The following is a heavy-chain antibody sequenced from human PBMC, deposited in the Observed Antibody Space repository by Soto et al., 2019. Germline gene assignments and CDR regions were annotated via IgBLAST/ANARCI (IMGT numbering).Heavy chain of an antibody. D-gene: IGHD3-10*01. Sequence: QAQLVESGGGVVQSGRSLRLSCEASGFTFRSHAMHWVRQTPGKGLEWVAVISYDATNQYYADPVKGRFTISRDNSDNTLYLEMHSLRAEDTAVYYCAKLVESGDSFDLWGQGTVVTVSS. CDR1: GFTFRSHA. V-gene: IGHV3-30*18. CDR3: AKLVESGDSFDL. CDR2: ISYDATNQ. J-gene: IGHJ3*01.